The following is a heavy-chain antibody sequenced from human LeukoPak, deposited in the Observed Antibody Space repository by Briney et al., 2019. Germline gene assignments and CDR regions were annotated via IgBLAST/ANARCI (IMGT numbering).Heavy chain of an antibody. J-gene: IGHJ4*02. V-gene: IGHV3-23*01. CDR1: GFTFSSHA. CDR3: AKGKGIVTIPAAPDF. D-gene: IGHD2-2*01. CDR2: ISGSGGST. Sequence: GGYLRLSCAASGFTFSSHAMSWVRQAPGKGLEWVSAISGSGGSTYYADSVKGRFTISRDNTKNTLYLQMNSLRAEDTAVYFCAKGKGIVTIPAAPDFWGQGTLVTVSS.